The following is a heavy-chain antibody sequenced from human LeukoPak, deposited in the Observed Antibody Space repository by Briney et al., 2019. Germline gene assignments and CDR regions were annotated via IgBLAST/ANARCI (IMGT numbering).Heavy chain of an antibody. CDR2: IYYSEST. CDR3: AREDGRDSGNFDY. Sequence: SETLSLTCTVSGGSISSYYWSWIRQPPGKRLEWIGYIYYSESTNYNPSLKSRVTISVDTSKNQFSLKLSSVTAADTAVYYCAREDGRDSGNFDYWGQGTLVTVSS. V-gene: IGHV4-59*01. J-gene: IGHJ4*02. D-gene: IGHD1-26*01. CDR1: GGSISSYY.